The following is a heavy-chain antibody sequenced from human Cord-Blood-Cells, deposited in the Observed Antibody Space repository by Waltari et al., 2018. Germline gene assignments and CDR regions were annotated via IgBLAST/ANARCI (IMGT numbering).Heavy chain of an antibody. CDR1: GGSFSGYS. CDR2: INHSGST. CDR3: ARGPNYSNYWFDP. Sequence: QVQLQQWGAGLLKPSETLSLTCAVYGGSFSGYSWRWIRQPPGKGLEWIGEINHSGSTNYNPSLKSRVTISVDTSKNQFSLKLSSVTAADTAVYYCARGPNYSNYWFDPWGQGTLVTVSS. J-gene: IGHJ5*02. D-gene: IGHD4-4*01. V-gene: IGHV4-34*01.